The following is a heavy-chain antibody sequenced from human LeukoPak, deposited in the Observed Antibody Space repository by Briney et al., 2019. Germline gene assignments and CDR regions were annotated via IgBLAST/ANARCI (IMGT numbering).Heavy chain of an antibody. J-gene: IGHJ3*02. CDR1: GFRLGSYS. V-gene: IGHV3-48*02. CDR2: INSGSYTI. D-gene: IGHD1-1*01. CDR3: ARVLLERPGIDSFDM. Sequence: GGSLRLSCGASGFRLGSYSMDWVRQAPGKGLEWVSHINSGSYTIYYADSVRGRFTISRDNAGNSLYLQMNSLRDEDTAVYYCARVLLERPGIDSFDMWGQGTMVTVSS.